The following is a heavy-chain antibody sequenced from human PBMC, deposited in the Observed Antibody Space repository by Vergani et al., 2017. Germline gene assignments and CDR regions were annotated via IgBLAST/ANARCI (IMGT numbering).Heavy chain of an antibody. J-gene: IGHJ4*02. CDR3: ARDLRGLVIDFDY. CDR1: GFPFSTYG. CDR2: IQKDGIDK. D-gene: IGHD1-26*01. V-gene: IGHV3-30*02. Sequence: QVQLVESGGGVVQPGESLRLSCAASGFPFSTYGMHWVRQAPGKGLEWVAFIQKDGIDKFYADSVRGRFTISRDISKNTLYLQMNSLRAEDTAVYYCARDLRGLVIDFDYWGQGTLVTVSS.